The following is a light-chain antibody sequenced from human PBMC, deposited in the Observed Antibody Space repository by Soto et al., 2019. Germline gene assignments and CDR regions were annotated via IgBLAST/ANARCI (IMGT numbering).Light chain of an antibody. Sequence: LTQSPGTLSLSPGERATLSCRATQYVDSRQLAWYQQKPGQAPRLLIYGSSIRATGIPDRFSGSGSGTDFTLTISKLEPEDFAFYYCQQFAGSPPAFTFAQGTKLEL. CDR2: GSS. CDR3: QQFAGSPPAFT. J-gene: IGKJ2*01. CDR1: QYVDSRQ. V-gene: IGKV3-20*01.